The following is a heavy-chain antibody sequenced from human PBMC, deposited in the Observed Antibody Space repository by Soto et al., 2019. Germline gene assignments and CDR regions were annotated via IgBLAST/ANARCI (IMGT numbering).Heavy chain of an antibody. CDR2: ISWDGGST. CDR3: AKDIEKGDQLLYPFWSYYGMDV. V-gene: IGHV3-43D*04. CDR1: GFTFDDYA. D-gene: IGHD2-2*02. J-gene: IGHJ6*02. Sequence: PGGSLRLSCAASGFTFDDYAMHWVRQAPGKGLEWVSPISWDGGSTYYADSVKGRFTISRDNSKNSLYLQMNSLRAEDTALYYCAKDIEKGDQLLYPFWSYYGMDVWGQGTKVTVSS.